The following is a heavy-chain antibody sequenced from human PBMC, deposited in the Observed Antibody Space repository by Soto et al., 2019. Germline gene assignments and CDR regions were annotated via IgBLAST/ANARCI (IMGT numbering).Heavy chain of an antibody. V-gene: IGHV4-4*02. CDR1: GGSISSSNW. Sequence: QVQLQESGPGLVKPSGTLSLTCGVSGGSISSSNWWSWGRQPPGKGLEWVGEVDHSGSTNYNPSLKSRVTISVDMSKDHFSLKLSSVTAADTAVYYCARVGGGEFDIWGRGTMVTVSS. D-gene: IGHD2-21*01. J-gene: IGHJ3*02. CDR3: ARVGGGEFDI. CDR2: VDHSGST.